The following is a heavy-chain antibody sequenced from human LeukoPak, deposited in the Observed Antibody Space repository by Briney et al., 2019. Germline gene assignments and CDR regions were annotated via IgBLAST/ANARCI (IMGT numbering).Heavy chain of an antibody. J-gene: IGHJ4*02. Sequence: PSETLILTCAVYGGSFSGYYWSWIRQPPGKGLEWIGEINHSGSTNYNPSLKSRVTISVDTSKNQFSLKLSSVTAADTAVYYCARGTRLHLYDFWSGYRGYFDYWGQGTLVTVSS. V-gene: IGHV4-34*01. CDR2: INHSGST. CDR3: ARGTRLHLYDFWSGYRGYFDY. D-gene: IGHD3-3*01. CDR1: GGSFSGYY.